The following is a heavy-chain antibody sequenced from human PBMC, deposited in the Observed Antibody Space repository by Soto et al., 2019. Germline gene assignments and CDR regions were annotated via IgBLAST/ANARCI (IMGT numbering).Heavy chain of an antibody. D-gene: IGHD2-21*01. CDR2: INSDGHST. V-gene: IGHV3-74*03. CDR1: GFTFSSFW. J-gene: IGHJ6*02. CDR3: ARGPLRGGVGPRYGMDV. Sequence: EMQLVESGGGLIQPGGSLRLSCVASGFTFSSFWRHWVRQAPGKGLMWVSRINSDGHSTTYADSVQGRFTISRDTAKNTLYLQMNSLRADDTAVYYCARGPLRGGVGPRYGMDVWGQGTTVTVSS.